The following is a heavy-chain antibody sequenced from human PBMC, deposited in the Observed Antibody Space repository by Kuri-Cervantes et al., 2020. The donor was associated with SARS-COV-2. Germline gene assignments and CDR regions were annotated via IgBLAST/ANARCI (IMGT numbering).Heavy chain of an antibody. V-gene: IGHV3-30-3*01. Sequence: LSLTCAASGFTFDDYTMHWVRQAPGKGLEWVAVISYDGSNKYYADSVKGRFTISRDNSKNTLYLQMNSLRGEDTAVYYCARDLRMGKSLDYWGQGTLVTVSS. CDR3: ARDLRMGKSLDY. CDR1: GFTFDDYT. D-gene: IGHD3-16*01. J-gene: IGHJ4*02. CDR2: ISYDGSNK.